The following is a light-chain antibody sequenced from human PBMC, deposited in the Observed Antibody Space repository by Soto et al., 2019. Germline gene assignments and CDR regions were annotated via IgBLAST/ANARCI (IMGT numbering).Light chain of an antibody. CDR3: QQYNNGKT. J-gene: IGKJ1*01. V-gene: IGKV1-5*01. CDR2: DAS. Sequence: DLQMTQSPSTLSASVGDRVTITCRASQSISNWLAWYQQKPGKAPKLLIYDASSLESGVPSRFSGSGSGTEFTLTISGLQPDDFATYYCQQYNNGKTFGQGTKVGIK. CDR1: QSISNW.